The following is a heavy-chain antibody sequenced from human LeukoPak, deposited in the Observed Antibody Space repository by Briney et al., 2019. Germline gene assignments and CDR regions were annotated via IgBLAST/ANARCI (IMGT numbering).Heavy chain of an antibody. D-gene: IGHD3-22*01. V-gene: IGHV4-61*02. CDR1: GGSISSGNYY. CDR2: IYTSGST. CDR3: AREGDYYDTSGTLDY. Sequence: SETLSLTCTVSGGSISSGNYYWSWIRKPAGKGLDWIGRIYTSGSTNYNPSLKSRVTISVDTSKNQFSLKLSSVTAADTAVYYCAREGDYYDTSGTLDYWGQGTLVTVSS. J-gene: IGHJ4*02.